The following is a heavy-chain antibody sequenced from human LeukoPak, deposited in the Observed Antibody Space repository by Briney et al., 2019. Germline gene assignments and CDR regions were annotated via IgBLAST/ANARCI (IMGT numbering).Heavy chain of an antibody. J-gene: IGHJ3*02. D-gene: IGHD3-10*01. V-gene: IGHV1-69*04. CDR2: IIPILGIA. Sequence: ASVKVSCKASGGTFSNYAISWVRQAPGQGLEWMGRIIPILGIANYAQKFQGRVTITADKSTSTAYMELSSLRSEDTAVYYCARASQDYYGSGSYYRGGDAFDIWGQGTMVTVS. CDR1: GGTFSNYA. CDR3: ARASQDYYGSGSYYRGGDAFDI.